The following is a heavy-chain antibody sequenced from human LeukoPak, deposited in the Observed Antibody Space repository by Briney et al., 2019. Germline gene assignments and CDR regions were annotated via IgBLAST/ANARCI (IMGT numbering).Heavy chain of an antibody. CDR1: GGSISSGGYS. J-gene: IGHJ4*02. CDR3: ARAEGPFDY. Sequence: SQTLSLTCAVSGGSISSGGYSWSWIRQPPGKGLEWIGYIYHSGSTYYNPSLKSRVTISVDRSKNQFSLKLSSVTAADTAVYYCARAEGPFDYWGQGTLVTVSS. V-gene: IGHV4-30-2*01. CDR2: IYHSGST.